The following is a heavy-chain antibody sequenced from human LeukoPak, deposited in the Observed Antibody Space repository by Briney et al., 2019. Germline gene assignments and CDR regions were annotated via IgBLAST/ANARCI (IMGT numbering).Heavy chain of an antibody. CDR1: GGTYSSYA. CDR3: QREVYCSSTSCYEWVGYYYYGMDV. V-gene: IGHV1-69*13. Sequence: GASVKVSCKASGGTYSSYAISWVRQAPGQGLEWMGGIIPIFGTANYAQKFQGRVTITADESTSTAYMELSSLRSEDTAVYYCQREVYCSSTSCYEWVGYYYYGMDVWGQGTTVTVSS. J-gene: IGHJ6*02. CDR2: IIPIFGTA. D-gene: IGHD2-2*01.